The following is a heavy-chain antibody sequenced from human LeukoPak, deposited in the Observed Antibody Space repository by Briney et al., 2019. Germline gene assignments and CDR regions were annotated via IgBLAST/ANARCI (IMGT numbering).Heavy chain of an antibody. Sequence: SGGSLRLSCAASGFTFSSYAMHWVRQAPGKGLEWVAVISYDGSNKYYADSVKGRFTISRDNSKNTLYLQMNSLRAEDTAVYYCARDLIAAAGIHYYYYGMDVWGQGTTVTVSS. CDR3: ARDLIAAAGIHYYYYGMDV. CDR2: ISYDGSNK. V-gene: IGHV3-30-3*01. J-gene: IGHJ6*02. D-gene: IGHD6-13*01. CDR1: GFTFSSYA.